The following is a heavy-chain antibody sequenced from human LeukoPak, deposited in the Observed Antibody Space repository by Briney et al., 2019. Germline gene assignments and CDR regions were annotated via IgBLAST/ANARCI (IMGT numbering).Heavy chain of an antibody. J-gene: IGHJ4*02. CDR1: GGSISSYY. CDR2: IYYSGST. Sequence: SETLSLTCTVSGGSISSYYWSWIRQPPGKGLEWVGYIYYSGSTNYNPSLKSRVTISVDTSKNQFSLKLSSVTAADTAVYYCARLRGLYSGSLRFYFDYWGQGTLVTVSS. V-gene: IGHV4-59*08. CDR3: ARLRGLYSGSLRFYFDY. D-gene: IGHD1-26*01.